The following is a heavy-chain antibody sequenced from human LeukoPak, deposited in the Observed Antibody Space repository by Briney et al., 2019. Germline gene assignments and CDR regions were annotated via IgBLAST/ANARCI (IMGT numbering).Heavy chain of an antibody. CDR2: ISYDGSNK. CDR3: AKDSSLAAADY. J-gene: IGHJ4*02. CDR1: GFTFSNYG. V-gene: IGHV3-30*18. D-gene: IGHD6-13*01. Sequence: GRSLRLSCAASGFTFSNYGMHWVRQAPGKGLEWAAVISYDGSNKYYADSVKGRFTISRDNSKNTLYLQMNSLRAEDTAVYYCAKDSSLAAADYWGQGTLVTVSS.